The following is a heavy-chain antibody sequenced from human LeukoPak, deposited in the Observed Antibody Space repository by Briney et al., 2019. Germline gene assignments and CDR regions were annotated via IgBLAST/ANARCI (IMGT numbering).Heavy chain of an antibody. CDR3: ARGLWWSKYYFDY. CDR2: ISYDGSNK. CDR1: GFTFSSYA. J-gene: IGHJ4*02. V-gene: IGHV3-30-3*01. Sequence: PGRSLRLSCAASGFTFSSYAMHWVRQAPGKGLEWVAVISYDGSNKYYADSVRGRFTISRDNSKNTLYLQMNSLRAEDTAVYYCARGLWWSKYYFDYWGQGTLVTVSS. D-gene: IGHD2-21*01.